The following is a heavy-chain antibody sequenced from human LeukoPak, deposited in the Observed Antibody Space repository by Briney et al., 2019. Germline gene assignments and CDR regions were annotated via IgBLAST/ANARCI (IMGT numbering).Heavy chain of an antibody. J-gene: IGHJ4*02. V-gene: IGHV4-59*01. D-gene: IGHD6-19*01. CDR2: ISYSGST. Sequence: PSETLSLTCTVSGDSISSYYWSWIRQPPGKGLEWIGYISYSGSTNYNLSLKSRVTISIDTSKNQFSLRLSSVTAADTAVYYCARDSSGWSPLFDYWGQGTLVTVSS. CDR1: GDSISSYY. CDR3: ARDSSGWSPLFDY.